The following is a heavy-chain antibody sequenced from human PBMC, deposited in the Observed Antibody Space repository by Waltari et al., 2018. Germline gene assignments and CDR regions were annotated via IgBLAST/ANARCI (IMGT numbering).Heavy chain of an antibody. D-gene: IGHD4-17*01. V-gene: IGHV1-2*02. J-gene: IGHJ4*02. CDR1: GYTFTDHF. Sequence: QVQLVQPGAEVKEPGASMMVSCKTSGYTFTDHFMHWVRQAPGQGLEWPGWIHTNGGDSNYAQKFQGRVIMTRDTSITTVYMELSNLRSDDTAIYYCARDHDYGPDYWGQGTLITVSS. CDR3: ARDHDYGPDY. CDR2: IHTNGGDS.